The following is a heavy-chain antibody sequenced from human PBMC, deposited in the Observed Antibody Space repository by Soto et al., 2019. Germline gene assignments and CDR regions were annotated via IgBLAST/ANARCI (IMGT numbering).Heavy chain of an antibody. V-gene: IGHV3-23*01. CDR1: GFTFSSYA. CDR2: ISGSGGST. D-gene: IGHD4-17*01. J-gene: IGHJ4*02. CDR3: AKDRVRWLLTLTD. Sequence: LSLTCAASGFTFSSYAMSWVRQAPGKGLEWVSAISGSGGSTYYADSVKGRFTISRDNSKNTLYLQMNSLRAEDTAVYYCAKDRVRWLLTLTDWGQGTLVTVSS.